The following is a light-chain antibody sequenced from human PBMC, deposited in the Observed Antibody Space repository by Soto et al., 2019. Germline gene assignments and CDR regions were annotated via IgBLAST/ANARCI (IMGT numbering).Light chain of an antibody. J-gene: IGLJ1*01. Sequence: QSALTQPASVSGSPGQSITIYCTGTSSDVGAYPYVSWYQQRPGKAPKLMIYEVANRPSGVSNRFSGSKSGNTASLTISGLQADDEADYYCCSYSPTDILGVFGTGTKLTVL. V-gene: IGLV2-14*01. CDR2: EVA. CDR3: CSYSPTDILGV. CDR1: SSDVGAYPY.